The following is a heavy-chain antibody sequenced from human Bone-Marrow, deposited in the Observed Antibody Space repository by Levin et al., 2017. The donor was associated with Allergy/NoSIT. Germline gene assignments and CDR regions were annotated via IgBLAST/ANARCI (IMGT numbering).Heavy chain of an antibody. CDR2: IHSSGNT. J-gene: IGHJ4*02. CDR1: GGSINSGDSH. D-gene: IGHD4-17*01. CDR3: ARHYGYSPFDS. V-gene: IGHV4-39*01. Sequence: ASETLSLTCTVSGGSINSGDSHWGWIRQPPGKGLDWIGNIHSSGNTYLNPSLKSRVTISADMSKQQFTLRLSSVIAADTAVYYCARHYGYSPFDSWGQGTLVTVSS.